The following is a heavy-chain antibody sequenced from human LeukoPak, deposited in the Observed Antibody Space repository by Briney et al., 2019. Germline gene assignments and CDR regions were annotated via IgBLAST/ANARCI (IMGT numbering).Heavy chain of an antibody. Sequence: GGSLRLSCAASGFTFSSYGMHWVRQAPGKGLEWVAVISYDGSNKFYADSVKGRFTISRDNSKNTLYLQMNSLRAEDTAVYYCAKDDRGSRQLVSYYFDYWGQGTLVTVSS. CDR2: ISYDGSNK. CDR3: AKDDRGSRQLVSYYFDY. CDR1: GFTFSSYG. J-gene: IGHJ4*02. D-gene: IGHD6-13*01. V-gene: IGHV3-30*18.